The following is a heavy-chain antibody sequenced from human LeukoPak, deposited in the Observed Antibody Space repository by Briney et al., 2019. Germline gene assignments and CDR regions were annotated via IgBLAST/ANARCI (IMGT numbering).Heavy chain of an antibody. V-gene: IGHV4-39*07. D-gene: IGHD6-19*01. J-gene: IGHJ4*02. CDR2: IYYSGST. CDR3: ARDPAVAGTVF. CDR1: GGSISSSSYY. Sequence: SETLSLTCTVSGGSISSSSYYWGWIRQPPGKGLEWIGSIYYSGSTYYNPSLKSRVTISVDTSKNQFSLKLSSVTAADTAVYYCARDPAVAGTVFWGQGTLVTVSS.